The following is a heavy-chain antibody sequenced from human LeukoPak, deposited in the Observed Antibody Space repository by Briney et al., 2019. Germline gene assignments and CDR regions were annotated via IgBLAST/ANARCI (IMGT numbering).Heavy chain of an antibody. D-gene: IGHD6-19*01. CDR1: GFTFSSYG. CDR2: IRYDGSNK. V-gene: IGHV3-30*02. Sequence: GGSLRLSCAASGFTFSSYGMHWVRQAPGKGLEWVAFIRYDGSNKYYADSVKGRFTISRDNSKNTLYLQMNSLRAEDTALYYCAKDTGKAVACPRGDWFDPWGQGTLVTVSS. CDR3: AKDTGKAVACPRGDWFDP. J-gene: IGHJ5*02.